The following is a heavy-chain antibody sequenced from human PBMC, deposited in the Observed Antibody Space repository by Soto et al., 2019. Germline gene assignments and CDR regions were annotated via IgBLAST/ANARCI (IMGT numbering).Heavy chain of an antibody. CDR2: ISSSGVYI. V-gene: IGHV3-21*01. J-gene: IGHJ6*02. D-gene: IGHD3-3*01. CDR1: GFSFTHYT. CDR3: ARANYDFWSGSSNYFGMDV. Sequence: PGGSLRLSCAVSGFSFTHYTMNWVRQAPGKGLEWVSAISSSGVYIYYADSVQGRFTISRDNARNSLYLQMDSLGAEDTAVYYCARANYDFWSGSSNYFGMDVWGQGTTVTVSS.